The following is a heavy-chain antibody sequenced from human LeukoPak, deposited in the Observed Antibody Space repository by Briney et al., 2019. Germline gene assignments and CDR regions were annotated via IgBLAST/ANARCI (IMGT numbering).Heavy chain of an antibody. D-gene: IGHD3-22*01. CDR3: ARGFYDSSGHNWFDP. J-gene: IGHJ5*02. CDR1: GFTVSGNY. CDR2: IYSGGST. V-gene: IGHV3-66*01. Sequence: GGSLRLSCAASGFTVSGNYMSWVRQAPGKGLEWVSVIYSGGSTYYADSVKGRFTISRDNSKNTLYLQMNSLRAEDTAVYYCARGFYDSSGHNWFDPWGQGTLVTVSS.